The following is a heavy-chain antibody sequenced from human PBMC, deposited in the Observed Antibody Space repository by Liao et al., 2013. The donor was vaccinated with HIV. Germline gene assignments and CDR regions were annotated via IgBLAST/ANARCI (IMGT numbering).Heavy chain of an antibody. CDR3: SHVQQGTHFDH. CDR2: LYFSGST. J-gene: IGHJ4*02. D-gene: IGHD3-3*01. Sequence: QLQLQESGPRLVKPSETLSLTCTVSGGSISSSSPYWGWIRQPPGKGLEWIGSLYFSGSTYYNPSLKSRVSISVDTAMYYCARMGTSTEYYDMWSGYYSHVQQGTHFDHWGQGTLVTVSS. CDR1: GGSISSSSPY. V-gene: IGHV4-39*07.